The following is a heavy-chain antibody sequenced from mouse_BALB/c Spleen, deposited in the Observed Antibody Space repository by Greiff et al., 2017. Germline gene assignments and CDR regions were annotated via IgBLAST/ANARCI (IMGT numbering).Heavy chain of an antibody. CDR2: IDPANGNT. V-gene: IGHV14-3*02. CDR3: AWNSYFDY. Sequence: EVKLQESGAELVKPGASVKLSCTASGFNIKDTYMHWVKQRPEQGLEWIGRIDPANGNTKYDPKFQGKATITADTSSNTAYLQLSSLTSEDTAVYYCAWNSYFDYWGQGTTLTVSS. J-gene: IGHJ2*01. CDR1: GFNIKDTY.